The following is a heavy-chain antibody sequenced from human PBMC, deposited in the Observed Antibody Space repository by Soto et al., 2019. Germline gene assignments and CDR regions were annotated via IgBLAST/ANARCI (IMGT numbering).Heavy chain of an antibody. J-gene: IGHJ5*02. CDR2: IYQSGVT. CDR1: GDSYSISAYS. D-gene: IGHD6-19*01. Sequence: SETLSLTCNMSGDSYSISAYSWSWIRQPPGKALQWIGFIYQSGVTSYNPSLASRVSISLDRSNNQCSLKLKSVTAADTAVYFCAGMPYTSGLRFDPWGPGTLVTVSS. CDR3: AGMPYTSGLRFDP. V-gene: IGHV4-30-2*01.